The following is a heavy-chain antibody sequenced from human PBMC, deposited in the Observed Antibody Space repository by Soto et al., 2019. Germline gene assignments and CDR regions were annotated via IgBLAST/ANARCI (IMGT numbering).Heavy chain of an antibody. CDR2: ISGSGGST. D-gene: IGHD3-22*01. J-gene: IGHJ4*02. CDR3: AKSPQAAYYYDSSGNSFDY. V-gene: IGHV3-23*01. Sequence: GGVLGASCAAAWVNLRNHGMSRGRQGPGEGGGWVSAISGSGGSTYYADSVKGRFTISRDNSKNTLYLQMNSLRAEDTAVYYCAKSPQAAYYYDSSGNSFDYWGQGTLVTVSS. CDR1: WVNLRNHG.